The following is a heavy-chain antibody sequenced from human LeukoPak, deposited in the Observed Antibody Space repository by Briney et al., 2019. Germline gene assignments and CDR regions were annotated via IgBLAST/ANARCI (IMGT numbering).Heavy chain of an antibody. Sequence: PSETLSLTCTVSGGSISSSSYYWGWIRQPPGKGLEWIGSIYYSGSTYYNPSLKSRVTISVDTSKNQFSLKLSSVTAADTAVHYCASLMTTVTTRGNYYYYGMDVWGQGTTVTVSS. J-gene: IGHJ6*02. CDR2: IYYSGST. D-gene: IGHD4-17*01. CDR1: GGSISSSSYY. CDR3: ASLMTTVTTRGNYYYYGMDV. V-gene: IGHV4-39*01.